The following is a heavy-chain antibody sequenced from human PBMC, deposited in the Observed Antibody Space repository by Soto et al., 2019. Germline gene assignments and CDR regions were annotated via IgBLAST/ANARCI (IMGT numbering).Heavy chain of an antibody. V-gene: IGHV1-69*01. D-gene: IGHD4-17*01. CDR1: GGAFGRYS. J-gene: IGHJ4*02. CDR2: VIPVFNTS. Sequence: QVQLEQSGPEVKRPGTSVKVSCKASGGAFGRYSVSWVRQAPGQGLEWIGGVIPVFNTSNYSLKFQGRVAIFADQSTNTVFMELRSLRSEDTALYYCARGDEMTAVTIFEYWGQGTLVTVSS. CDR3: ARGDEMTAVTIFEY.